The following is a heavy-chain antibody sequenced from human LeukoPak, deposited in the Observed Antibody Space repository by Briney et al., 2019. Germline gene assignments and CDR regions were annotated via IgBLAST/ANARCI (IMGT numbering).Heavy chain of an antibody. J-gene: IGHJ4*02. CDR1: GGSFSGYY. Sequence: SETLSLTCAVYGGSFSGYYWSWIRQPPGEGLEWIGEINHSGSTNYNPSLKSRVTISVDTSKNQFSLKLSSVTAADTAVYYCARGYPFGGVIWDYWGQGTLVTVSS. CDR3: ARGYPFGGVIWDY. V-gene: IGHV4-34*01. CDR2: INHSGST. D-gene: IGHD3-16*01.